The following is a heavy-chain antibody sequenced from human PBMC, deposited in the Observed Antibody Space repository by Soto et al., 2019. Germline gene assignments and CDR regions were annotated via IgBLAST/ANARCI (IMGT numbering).Heavy chain of an antibody. CDR1: GGSISSGGYS. CDR3: ARGYAGSTRGSDY. Sequence: QLQLQESGSELVKPSQTLSLTCAVSGGSISSGGYSWSWIRQPPGKGLEWIGYIYHSGSTYYNPSLTSRVPISVDRSKNQFSLQLSSVTAADTAVYYCARGYAGSTRGSDYWGQGTLVTVSS. J-gene: IGHJ4*02. V-gene: IGHV4-30-2*01. D-gene: IGHD1-26*01. CDR2: IYHSGST.